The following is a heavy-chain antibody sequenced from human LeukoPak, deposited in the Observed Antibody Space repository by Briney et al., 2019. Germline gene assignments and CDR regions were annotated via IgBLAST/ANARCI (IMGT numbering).Heavy chain of an antibody. CDR3: AKDDSYGYQHFDY. V-gene: IGHV3-30*18. D-gene: IGHD5-18*01. J-gene: IGHJ4*02. CDR1: GFTFSSYG. CDR2: ISYDGSNK. Sequence: GRSLRLSCAASGFTFSSYGMHWVRQAPGKGLEWVAVISYDGSNKYYADSVKGRFTISRDNSKNTLYLQMNSLRAEDTAVYYCAKDDSYGYQHFDYWGQGTLVTVSS.